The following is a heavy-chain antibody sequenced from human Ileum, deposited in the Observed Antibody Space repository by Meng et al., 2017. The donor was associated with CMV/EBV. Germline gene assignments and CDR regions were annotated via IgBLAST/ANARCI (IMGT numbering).Heavy chain of an antibody. J-gene: IGHJ5*02. V-gene: IGHV4-34*01. CDR2: INHRGDP. CDR1: GGSFSGHY. Sequence: QVQLQQWGAGLWKPSETLSLTCEISGGSFSGHYGSWIRQTPGKELEWIGEINHRGDPDYNPSLNGRVTISVDTSKKQVSLKLRSVTAADTAIYYCARGLDNYYDLTWGQGIQVTVSS. CDR3: ARGLDNYYDLT. D-gene: IGHD3-22*01.